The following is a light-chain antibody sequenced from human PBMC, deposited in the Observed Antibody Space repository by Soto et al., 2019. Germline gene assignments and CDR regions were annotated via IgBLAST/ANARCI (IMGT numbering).Light chain of an antibody. CDR2: XXX. CDR3: QLYSRLPLQIT. CDR1: QTVKNTY. J-gene: IGKJ5*01. V-gene: IGKV3-20*01. Sequence: DIVLTQSPGTLSLSPGETATLSCRASQTVKNTYLAWYXXXPXQXXXXLXXXXXKXASGVPDRFSGRGSRADFTLTITTLEPEDSAVYYCQLYSRLPLQITFGQGTRQQI.